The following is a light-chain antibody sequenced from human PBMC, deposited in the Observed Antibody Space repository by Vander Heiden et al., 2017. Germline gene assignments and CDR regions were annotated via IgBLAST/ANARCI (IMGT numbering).Light chain of an antibody. CDR1: QDISNY. CDR2: DAS. CDR3: QQYDNLPLT. Sequence: DIQLIPSPSSLSASVGDRVTITCQASQDISNYLDWYQQKPGKAPKLLIYDASNLETGVPSRFSGSGSGTDFTFTISSLQPEDIATYYCQQYDNLPLTFGGGTKVEIK. J-gene: IGKJ4*01. V-gene: IGKV1-33*01.